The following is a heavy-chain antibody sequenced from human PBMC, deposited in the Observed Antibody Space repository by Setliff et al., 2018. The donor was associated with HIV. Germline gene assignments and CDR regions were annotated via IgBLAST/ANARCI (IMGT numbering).Heavy chain of an antibody. CDR3: ASRALKGRHAFSLWSPFDY. CDR2: ISDGGGST. CDR1: GFTFSNAW. V-gene: IGHV3-21*01. J-gene: IGHJ4*02. Sequence: GGSLRLSCAASGFTFSNAWMNWVRQAPGKGLEWVSGISDGGGSTHYADSVKGRFTISRDNAKNPLYLQMNSLRVEDTAVYYCASRALKGRHAFSLWSPFDYWGQGTLVTAPQ. D-gene: IGHD2-8*02.